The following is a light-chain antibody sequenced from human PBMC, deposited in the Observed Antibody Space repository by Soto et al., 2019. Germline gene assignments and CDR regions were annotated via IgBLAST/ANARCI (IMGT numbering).Light chain of an antibody. CDR2: DVS. V-gene: IGLV2-14*01. J-gene: IGLJ1*01. Sequence: QSALTQPASVSGSPGQSITISCTGTSSDVGGYNYVSWYQQHPGKAPTLMIYDVSNRPSGVSNRFSGSKSGNTASLTISGLQAEDEADYYGSSYTSSSTYVFGTGTKVTVL. CDR1: SSDVGGYNY. CDR3: SSYTSSSTYV.